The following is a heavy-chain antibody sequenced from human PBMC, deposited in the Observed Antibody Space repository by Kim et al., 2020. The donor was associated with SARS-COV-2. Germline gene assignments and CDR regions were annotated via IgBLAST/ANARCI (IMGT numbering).Heavy chain of an antibody. Sequence: YYADSVRGRLTIPRDDSKSTLFLQMNSLRVDDTAVYYCAKDKGGTSLDYWGQGTLVTVSS. D-gene: IGHD3-16*01. V-gene: IGHV3-30*02. CDR3: AKDKGGTSLDY. J-gene: IGHJ4*02.